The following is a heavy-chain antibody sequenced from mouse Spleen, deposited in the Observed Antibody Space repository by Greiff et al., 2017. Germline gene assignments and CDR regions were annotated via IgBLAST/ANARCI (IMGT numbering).Heavy chain of an antibody. J-gene: IGHJ1*01. V-gene: IGHV5-16*01. Sequence: EVKLVESEGGLVQPGSSMKLSCTASGFTFSDYYMAWVRQVPEKGLEWVANINYDGSSTYYLDSLKSRFIISRDNAKNILYLQMSSLKSEDTATYYCAREITTVVATEGYFDVWGAGTTVTVSS. CDR2: INYDGSST. D-gene: IGHD1-1*01. CDR3: AREITTVVATEGYFDV. CDR1: GFTFSDYY.